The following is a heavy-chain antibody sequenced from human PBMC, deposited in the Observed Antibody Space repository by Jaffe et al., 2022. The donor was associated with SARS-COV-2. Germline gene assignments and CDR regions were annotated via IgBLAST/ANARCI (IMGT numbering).Heavy chain of an antibody. V-gene: IGHV1-69*02. J-gene: IGHJ4*02. CDR1: GGTFSSYT. CDR2: IIPILGIA. D-gene: IGHD3-22*01. CDR3: ARIHPPQRDSSGYYSH. Sequence: QVQLVQSGAEVKKPGSSVKVSCKASGGTFSSYTISWVRQAPGQGLEWMGRIIPILGIANYAQKFQGRVTITADKSTSTAYMELSSLRSEDTAVYYCARIHPPQRDSSGYYSHWGQGTLVTVSS.